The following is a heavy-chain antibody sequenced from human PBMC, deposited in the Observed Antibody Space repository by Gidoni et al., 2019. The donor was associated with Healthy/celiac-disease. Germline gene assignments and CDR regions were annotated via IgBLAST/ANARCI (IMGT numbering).Heavy chain of an antibody. V-gene: IGHV3-7*01. CDR2: IKQDGSEK. CDR1: GFTFSSYW. Sequence: EVQLVESGGGLVQPGGSLRLSCAASGFTFSSYWMSWVRQAPGKGLEWVANIKQDGSEKYYVDSVKGRFTISRDNAKNSLYLQMNSLRAEDTAVYYCARVLRLGPSLTDAFDIWGQGTMVTVSS. D-gene: IGHD3-9*01. J-gene: IGHJ3*02. CDR3: ARVLRLGPSLTDAFDI.